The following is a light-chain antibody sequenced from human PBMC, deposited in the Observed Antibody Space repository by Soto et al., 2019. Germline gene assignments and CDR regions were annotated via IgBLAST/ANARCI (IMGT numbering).Light chain of an antibody. J-gene: IGKJ2*01. Sequence: DIQMTQSPATLSASVGDRVTITCRASQSIGSWLAWYQQEPGKAPKLLIYKASSLESGVPSRFSGSGSGTEFTLTISSLQPDDIAIYYCHQSKSYPYTFGQGTKLEIK. V-gene: IGKV1-5*03. CDR1: QSIGSW. CDR2: KAS. CDR3: HQSKSYPYT.